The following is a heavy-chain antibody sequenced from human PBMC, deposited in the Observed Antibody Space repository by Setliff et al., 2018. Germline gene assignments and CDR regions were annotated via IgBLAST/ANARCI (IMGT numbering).Heavy chain of an antibody. CDR2: IYSGDRNT. Sequence: PGGSLRLSCAASGFTFSTYAMTWVRQAPEKGLEWVSTIYSGDRNTFYTDSVKGRFTIFRDGSKNALYLQMTSLRAEDTAVYYCAKPQVELRWGFESWGQGTQVTVSS. D-gene: IGHD1-7*01. CDR3: AKPQVELRWGFES. V-gene: IGHV3-23*03. J-gene: IGHJ4*02. CDR1: GFTFSTYA.